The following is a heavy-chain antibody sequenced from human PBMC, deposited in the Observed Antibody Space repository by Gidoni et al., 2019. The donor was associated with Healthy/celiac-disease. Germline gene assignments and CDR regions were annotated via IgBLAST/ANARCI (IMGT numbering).Heavy chain of an antibody. CDR1: GLTCSSYW. J-gene: IGHJ4*02. V-gene: IGHV3-74*01. CDR2: INSDGCST. CDR3: ARSGGYNWNYSDDFDY. Sequence: EVQLVESGGGLVQPGGSLRLSCAASGLTCSSYWMHWVRHAPWKGLGWLSRINSDGCSTSYADSVKGRFPISRDNAKTTLYLQMHSLRAEDTAVYYCARSGGYNWNYSDDFDYWGQGTLVTVSS. D-gene: IGHD1-7*01.